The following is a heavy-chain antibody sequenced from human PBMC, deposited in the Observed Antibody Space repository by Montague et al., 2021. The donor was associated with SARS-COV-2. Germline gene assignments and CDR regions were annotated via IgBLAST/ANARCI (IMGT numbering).Heavy chain of an antibody. CDR2: INHSGTT. Sequence: SETLSLTCAVYGGSFSGYYWTWIRQSPGKGLEWTAEINHSGTTNYNFNPSLRSQVTISVDTSKSQFSLKLSSVTAADTGVYYCARWDPQTLTLIGLRGKSASDYWGQGTLVTVSP. CDR3: ARWDPQTLTLIGLRGKSASDY. CDR1: GGSFSGYY. V-gene: IGHV4-34*01. D-gene: IGHD4-23*01. J-gene: IGHJ4*02.